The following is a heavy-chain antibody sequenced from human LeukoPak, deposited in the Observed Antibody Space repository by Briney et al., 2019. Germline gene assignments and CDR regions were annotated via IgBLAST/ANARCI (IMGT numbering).Heavy chain of an antibody. Sequence: GGSLRLSCAASGFTFSSYWMHWVRQAPGKGLVWVSRINSDGNSTSYADSVKGRFTISRDNAKNTLYLQMNSLRAEDTAVYYCARVGLRFSKYYFEYWGQGTLVTVSA. CDR2: INSDGNST. CDR3: ARVGLRFSKYYFEY. J-gene: IGHJ4*02. D-gene: IGHD3-3*01. V-gene: IGHV3-74*01. CDR1: GFTFSSYW.